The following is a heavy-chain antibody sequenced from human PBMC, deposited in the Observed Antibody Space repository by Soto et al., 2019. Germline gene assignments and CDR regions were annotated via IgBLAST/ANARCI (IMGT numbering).Heavy chain of an antibody. J-gene: IGHJ4*02. D-gene: IGHD6-13*01. V-gene: IGHV3-53*01. CDR3: ARGRAAAIFDY. CDR2: IYSGGST. CDR1: GFTVGSNY. Sequence: GGSLRLSCAASGFTVGSNYMSWVRQAPGKGLEWVSVIYSGGSTYYADSVKGRFTISRDNSKNTLYLQMNSLRAEDTAVYYCARGRAAAIFDYWGQGTLVTVSS.